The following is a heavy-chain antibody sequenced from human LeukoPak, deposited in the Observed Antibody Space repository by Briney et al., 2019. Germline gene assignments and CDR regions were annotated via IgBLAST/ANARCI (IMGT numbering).Heavy chain of an antibody. CDR1: GYTFTGYY. CDR3: ARDFKVRGVITGNAFDI. J-gene: IGHJ3*02. D-gene: IGHD3-10*01. Sequence: VASVTVSCKASGYTFTGYYLHWVRQAPGQGLEWMGWINTNTGNPTYAQGFTGRFVFSLDTSVSTAYLQISSLKAEDTAVYYCARDFKVRGVITGNAFDIWGQGTMVTVSS. CDR2: INTNTGNP. V-gene: IGHV7-4-1*02.